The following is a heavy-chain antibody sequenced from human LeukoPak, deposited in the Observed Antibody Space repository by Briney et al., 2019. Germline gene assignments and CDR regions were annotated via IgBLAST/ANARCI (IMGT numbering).Heavy chain of an antibody. V-gene: IGHV3-66*01. CDR3: ASRDHDYVWGSYRHPWDY. CDR1: GFTVSSNY. J-gene: IGHJ4*02. D-gene: IGHD3-16*02. Sequence: PGGSLRLSYAASGFTVSSNYMSWVRQAPGKGLEWVSVIYSGGSTYYADSVKGRFTISRDNSKNTLYLQMNSLRAEDTAVYYCASRDHDYVWGSYRHPWDYWGQGTLVTVSS. CDR2: IYSGGST.